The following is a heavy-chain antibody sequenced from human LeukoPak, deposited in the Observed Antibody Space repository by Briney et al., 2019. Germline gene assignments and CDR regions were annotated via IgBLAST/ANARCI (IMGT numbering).Heavy chain of an antibody. D-gene: IGHD3-22*01. J-gene: IGHJ4*02. CDR3: ARRAGDYSHPYDY. CDR1: GFTVSSNS. Sequence: GGSLRLSCTVSGFTVSSNSMSWVRQAPGKRPEWVSFIYSGGSTQYSDSVKGRFTISRDNSKNTLYLQMNSLRAEDTAVYYCARRAGDYSHPYDYWGQGTLVTVSS. V-gene: IGHV3-53*01. CDR2: IYSGGST.